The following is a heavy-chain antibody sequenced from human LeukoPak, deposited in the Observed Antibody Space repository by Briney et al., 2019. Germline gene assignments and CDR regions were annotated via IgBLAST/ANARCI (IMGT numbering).Heavy chain of an antibody. J-gene: IGHJ4*02. CDR2: ISYDGSNK. CDR1: GFTFSSYA. V-gene: IGHV3-30-3*01. CDR3: ARRYDGFDY. D-gene: IGHD3-3*01. Sequence: PGRSLRLSCAASGFTFSSYAVHWVRQAPGRGLEWVAVISYDGSNKYYADSVKGRFSISRDNSKNTLYLQMNSLRAEDTAVYYCARRYDGFDYWSQGTLVTVSS.